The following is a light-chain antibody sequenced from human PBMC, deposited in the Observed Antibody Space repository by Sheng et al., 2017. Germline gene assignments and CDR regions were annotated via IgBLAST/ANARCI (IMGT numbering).Light chain of an antibody. V-gene: IGLV3-21*02. J-gene: IGLJ3*02. Sequence: SYMLTQPPSVSVAPGQTARITCGGNMIGAESVHWYQQRPGQAPVLVVYDDTDRPSGTPERFSGSISGNTGTLTISEVEAGDEADYYCQVWDRTADLWVFGGGTKLTAL. CDR2: DDT. CDR3: QVWDRTADLWV. CDR1: MIGAES.